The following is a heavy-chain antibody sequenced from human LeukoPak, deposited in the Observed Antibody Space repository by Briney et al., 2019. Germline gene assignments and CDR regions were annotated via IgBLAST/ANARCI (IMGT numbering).Heavy chain of an antibody. CDR1: GFTFSNYA. CDR2: ISAYGGST. J-gene: IGHJ4*02. D-gene: IGHD5-18*01. Sequence: GGSLRLSCAASGFTFSNYAMNWVRQAPGKGLEWVSGISAYGGSTYYGDSVKGRFTISRDNSKNTLYLQMNSLRAEDTAVYYCAKRAMEYYFDYWGQGTLVTVSS. V-gene: IGHV3-23*01. CDR3: AKRAMEYYFDY.